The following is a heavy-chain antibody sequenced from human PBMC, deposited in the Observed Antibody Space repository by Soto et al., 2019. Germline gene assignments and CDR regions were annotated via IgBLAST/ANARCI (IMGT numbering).Heavy chain of an antibody. CDR2: MSYDGSDT. J-gene: IGHJ4*02. D-gene: IGHD3-10*02. V-gene: IGHV3-30*02. CDR1: VFIFSNNG. Sequence: PRGSLPLSCVCSVFIFSNNGMPWVRQTPGKGLEWVAFMSYDGSDTFYADSVKGRFTISRDNSKNTLFLHMSNLRAEDTAMYYCTIVRVADSALDHWGQGTMVTVSS. CDR3: TIVRVADSALDH.